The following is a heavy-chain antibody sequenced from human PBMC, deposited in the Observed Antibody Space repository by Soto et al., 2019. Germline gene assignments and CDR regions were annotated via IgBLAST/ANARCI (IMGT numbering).Heavy chain of an antibody. Sequence: PGGSLRLACAASGFTFSSYGMHWVRQAPGKGLEWVAVIWYDGSNKYYADSVKGRFTISRDNSKNTLYLQMNSLRAEDTAVYYCARDQTYYYDSSGYFDYWGQGTLVTVSS. J-gene: IGHJ4*02. CDR2: IWYDGSNK. CDR3: ARDQTYYYDSSGYFDY. D-gene: IGHD3-22*01. CDR1: GFTFSSYG. V-gene: IGHV3-33*01.